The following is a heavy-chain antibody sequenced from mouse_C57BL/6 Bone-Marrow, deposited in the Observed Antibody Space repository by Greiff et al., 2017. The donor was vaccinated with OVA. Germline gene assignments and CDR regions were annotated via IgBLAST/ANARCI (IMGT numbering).Heavy chain of an antibody. D-gene: IGHD1-1*01. J-gene: IGHJ2*01. V-gene: IGHV1-63*01. Sequence: LVEQSGAELVRPGTSVKMSCKASGYTFTNYWIGWAKQRPGHGLEWIGDIYPGGGYTNYNEKFKGKATLTADKSSSTAYMQFSSLTSEDSAIYYCARGATVVAEGFDYWGQGTTLTVSS. CDR3: ARGATVVAEGFDY. CDR1: GYTFTNYW. CDR2: IYPGGGYT.